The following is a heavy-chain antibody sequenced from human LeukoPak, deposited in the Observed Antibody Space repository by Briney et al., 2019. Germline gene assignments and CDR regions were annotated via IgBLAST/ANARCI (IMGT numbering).Heavy chain of an antibody. CDR1: RFTLSTYW. Sequence: PGGSLRLSCAASRFTLSTYWMSWVRQAPGKGLEWVSGISGSGDNTYYADSVKGRFTISRDNSKNTLYVQVNSLGTEDTAAYYCARGSYYDSSGSFYFDYWGQGTLVTVS. D-gene: IGHD3-22*01. CDR3: ARGSYYDSSGSFYFDY. CDR2: ISGSGDNT. V-gene: IGHV3-23*01. J-gene: IGHJ4*02.